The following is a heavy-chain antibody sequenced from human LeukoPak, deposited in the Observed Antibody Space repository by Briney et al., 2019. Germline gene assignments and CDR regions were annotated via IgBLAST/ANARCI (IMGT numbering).Heavy chain of an antibody. CDR2: IYSGGST. Sequence: GGSLRLSCAASGFTVSSNYMSWVRQAPGKGLEWVSVIYSGGSTYYADSVKGRFTISRDNSKNTLYLQMNSLRAEDTAVYYCARAFGGKPRTSWFDPWGQGTLVTVSS. CDR3: ARAFGGKPRTSWFDP. V-gene: IGHV3-53*01. J-gene: IGHJ5*02. D-gene: IGHD4-23*01. CDR1: GFTVSSNY.